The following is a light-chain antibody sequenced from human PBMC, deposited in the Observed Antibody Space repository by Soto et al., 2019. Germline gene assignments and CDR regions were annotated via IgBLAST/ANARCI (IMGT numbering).Light chain of an antibody. CDR1: QSVSNSY. CDR3: QHYNSYSEA. V-gene: IGKV3-20*01. J-gene: IGKJ1*01. CDR2: AAS. Sequence: ENVVTHCLVTQTLSPGERATLSCRASQSVSNSYIAWYQQKRGQAPRLLIYAASKRATGIPARFSGSGSGTEFTLTISSLQPDDFATYYCQHYNSYSEASGQGTKVDI.